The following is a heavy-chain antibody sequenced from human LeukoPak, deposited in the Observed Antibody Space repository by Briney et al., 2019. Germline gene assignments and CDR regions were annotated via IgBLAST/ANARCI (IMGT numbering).Heavy chain of an antibody. J-gene: IGHJ5*02. CDR1: GYTFTSYY. CDR2: INPSGGST. CDR3: ARAYIGVVPAARGNWFDP. V-gene: IGHV1-46*01. D-gene: IGHD2-2*01. Sequence: ASVKVSCKESGYTFTSYYMHWVRQAPGQGLEWMGIINPSGGSTSYAHKFQGRVTMTRYTATSTVYMELSSLRSEDTAVYSCARAYIGVVPAARGNWFDPWGQGTLVTVSS.